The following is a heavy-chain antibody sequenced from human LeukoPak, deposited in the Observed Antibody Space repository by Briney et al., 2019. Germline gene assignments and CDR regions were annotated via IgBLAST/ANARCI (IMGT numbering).Heavy chain of an antibody. CDR3: ARDLAAGEHFYFDL. CDR1: GFTFSSYG. D-gene: IGHD7-27*01. J-gene: IGHJ2*01. CDR2: IWYDGNNK. V-gene: IGHV3-33*01. Sequence: PGGSLRLSCAASGFTFSSYGMHWVRQAPGKGLEWVALIWYDGNNKYYADSVKGRFTVSRDNSKNTLYLQMNSLRAEDTAAYYCARDLAAGEHFYFDLWGRGALVTVSS.